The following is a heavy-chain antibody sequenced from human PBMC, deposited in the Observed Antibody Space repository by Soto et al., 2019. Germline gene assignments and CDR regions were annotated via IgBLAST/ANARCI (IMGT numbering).Heavy chain of an antibody. CDR2: ISAGST. Sequence: VGSLRLSCSASGFTFNSYAMSWVRKAPGKGLEWVSAISAGSTYYADSVKGRFSISRDNTKNTLSLQTNSLRAEDTAVYYCAKDLKGLRDGMDVWGQGTTVTVSS. D-gene: IGHD4-17*01. CDR3: AKDLKGLRDGMDV. CDR1: GFTFNSYA. V-gene: IGHV3-23*01. J-gene: IGHJ6*02.